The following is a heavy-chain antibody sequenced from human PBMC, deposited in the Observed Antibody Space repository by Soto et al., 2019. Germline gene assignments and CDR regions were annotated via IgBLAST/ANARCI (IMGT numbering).Heavy chain of an antibody. Sequence: GGSLRLSCAASGFTFSSYAMSWVRQAPGKGLEWVSAISGSGGSTYYADSVKGRFTISRDNSKNTLYLQMNSLRAEDKAVNYWAKDLRTSDPKTNPVTPFSYYYYMDVWGKGTTVTVSS. CDR1: GFTFSSYA. J-gene: IGHJ6*03. D-gene: IGHD4-17*01. V-gene: IGHV3-23*01. CDR2: ISGSGGST. CDR3: AKDLRTSDPKTNPVTPFSYYYYMDV.